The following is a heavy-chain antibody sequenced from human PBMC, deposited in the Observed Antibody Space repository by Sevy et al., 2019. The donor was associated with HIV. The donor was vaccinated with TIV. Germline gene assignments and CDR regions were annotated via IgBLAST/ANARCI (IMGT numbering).Heavy chain of an antibody. CDR3: AKVGLRYLDWLLYFDY. J-gene: IGHJ4*02. D-gene: IGHD3-9*01. V-gene: IGHV3-23*01. CDR2: ISGSGGST. Sequence: GGSLRLSCAASGFTFSSYAMSWVRQAPGKGLEWVSAISGSGGSTYYADSVKGRFTISRDNSKNTLYLQMNSLRAEDTAVYYCAKVGLRYLDWLLYFDYWGQGTLVTVSS. CDR1: GFTFSSYA.